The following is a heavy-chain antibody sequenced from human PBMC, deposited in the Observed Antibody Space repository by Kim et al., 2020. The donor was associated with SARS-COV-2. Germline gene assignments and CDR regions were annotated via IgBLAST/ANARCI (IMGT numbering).Heavy chain of an antibody. J-gene: IGHJ6*02. V-gene: IGHV4-34*01. CDR1: CGTFCSYA. Sequence: SETLSLTCGASCGTFCSYAWNWIRKPPGQWLAWMGDVSYTGYTNFNPPLKGSVTTSLDTSKTQVSLKVTSVTAAETAVYYCARSQRSITIPSQRILDVWGEATTVIVSS. D-gene: IGHD1-20*01. CDR2: VSYTGYT. CDR3: ARSQRSITIPSQRILDV.